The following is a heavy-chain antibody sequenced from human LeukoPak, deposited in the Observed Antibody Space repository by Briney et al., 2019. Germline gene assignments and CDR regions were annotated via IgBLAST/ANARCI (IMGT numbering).Heavy chain of an antibody. J-gene: IGHJ3*02. CDR2: ISSSSSYI. CDR3: AGAQAYYYDSSGTGGAFDI. V-gene: IGHV3-21*01. D-gene: IGHD3-22*01. CDR1: GFTFSSYS. Sequence: SGGSLRLSCAASGFTFSSYSMNWVRQAPGKGLEWVSSISSSSSYIYHADSVKGRFTISRDNAKNSLYLQMNSLRAEDTAVYYCAGAQAYYYDSSGTGGAFDIWGQGTMVTVSS.